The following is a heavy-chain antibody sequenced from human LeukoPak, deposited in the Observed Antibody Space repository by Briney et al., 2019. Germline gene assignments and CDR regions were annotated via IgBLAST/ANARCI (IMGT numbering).Heavy chain of an antibody. CDR1: GFTFSSYG. J-gene: IGHJ6*02. CDR3: ARVTQRLGELALYYYYGMDV. CDR2: ISYDGSNK. Sequence: GGSLRLSCAASGFTFSSYGMHWVRQAPGEGLEWVAVISYDGSNKYYADSVKGRFTISRDNSKNTLYLQMNSLRAEDTAVYYCARVTQRLGELALYYYYGMDVWGQGTTVTVSS. V-gene: IGHV3-30*03. D-gene: IGHD3-16*02.